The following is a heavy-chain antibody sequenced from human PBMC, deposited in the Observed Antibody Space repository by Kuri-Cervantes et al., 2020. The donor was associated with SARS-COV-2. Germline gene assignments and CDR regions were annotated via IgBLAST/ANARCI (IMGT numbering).Heavy chain of an antibody. Sequence: ESLKIFCGVSGGVIIGDGYSWSWIRQPPGKGLEWIGEINHSGSTNYNPSLKSRVTISVDTSKNQFSLKLSSVTAADTAVYYCARGPRWSIAASFDYWGQGTLVTVSS. V-gene: IGHV4-34*01. CDR3: ARGPRWSIAASFDY. D-gene: IGHD6-6*01. CDR2: INHSGST. CDR1: GGVIIGDGYS. J-gene: IGHJ4*02.